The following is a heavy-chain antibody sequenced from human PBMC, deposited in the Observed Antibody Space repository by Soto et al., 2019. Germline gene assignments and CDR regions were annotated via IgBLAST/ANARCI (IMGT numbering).Heavy chain of an antibody. D-gene: IGHD2-15*01. J-gene: IGHJ4*02. CDR1: GGSFSGYY. V-gene: IGHV4-34*01. CDR3: ARGRRRYCSGGSCYERTSALYFDY. CDR2: INHSGST. Sequence: SETLSLTCAVYGGSFSGYYWSWVRQPPGKGLEWIGEINHSGSTNYNPSLKSRVTISVDTSKNQFSLKLSSVTAADTAVYYCARGRRRYCSGGSCYERTSALYFDYWGQRTPVTVSS.